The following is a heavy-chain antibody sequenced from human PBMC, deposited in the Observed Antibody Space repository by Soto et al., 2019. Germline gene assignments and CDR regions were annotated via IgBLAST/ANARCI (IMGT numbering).Heavy chain of an antibody. Sequence: SVKVSCQASGVTFSSYAISWVRQAPGQGLEWMGGIIPIFGTANYAQKFQGRVTITADESTSTAYMELSSLRSEDTAVYYCARAPKHYDSSTGGSWFDPWGQGTLVTVSS. J-gene: IGHJ5*02. D-gene: IGHD3-22*01. CDR2: IIPIFGTA. CDR3: ARAPKHYDSSTGGSWFDP. V-gene: IGHV1-69*13. CDR1: GVTFSSYA.